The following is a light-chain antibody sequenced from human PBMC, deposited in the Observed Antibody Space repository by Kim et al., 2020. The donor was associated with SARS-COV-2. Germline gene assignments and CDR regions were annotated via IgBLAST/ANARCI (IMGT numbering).Light chain of an antibody. J-gene: IGKJ1*01. CDR1: QGISNY. Sequence: EIQMTQSPSSLSASVGDRVTIPCRASQGISNYLAWYQQKPGKVPKLLIYGASTLQSGVPSRFSGSGSGTDFTLTISSLQPEDVATYYCQKYNSAPWTFGQGTKVDIK. CDR2: GAS. CDR3: QKYNSAPWT. V-gene: IGKV1-27*01.